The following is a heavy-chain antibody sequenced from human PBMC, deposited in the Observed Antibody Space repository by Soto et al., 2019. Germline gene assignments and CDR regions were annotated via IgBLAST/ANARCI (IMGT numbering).Heavy chain of an antibody. CDR1: GFTFSSYS. CDR2: ISSSSSYI. CDR3: ARDGTVTTYGVYYYYYYMDV. Sequence: VQLVESGGGLVKPGGSLRLSCAASGFTFSSYSMNWVRQAPGKGLEWVSSISSSSSYIYYADSVKGRFTISRDNAKNSLYLQMNSLRAEDTAVYYCARDGTVTTYGVYYYYYYMDVWGKGTTVTVSS. J-gene: IGHJ6*03. D-gene: IGHD4-17*01. V-gene: IGHV3-21*01.